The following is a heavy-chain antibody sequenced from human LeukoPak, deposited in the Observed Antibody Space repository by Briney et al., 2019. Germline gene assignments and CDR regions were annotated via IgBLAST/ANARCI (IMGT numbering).Heavy chain of an antibody. J-gene: IGHJ3*02. CDR3: ARVPSGDAFDI. V-gene: IGHV3-66*01. CDR2: IYSGGST. CDR1: GFTVSSNY. D-gene: IGHD2-2*01. Sequence: PGRSLRLSCAASGFTVSSNYMSWVRQAPGKGLEWVSVIYSGGSTYYADSVKGRFTISRDNSKNTLYLQMNSLRAEDTAVYYCARVPSGDAFDIWGQGTMVTVSS.